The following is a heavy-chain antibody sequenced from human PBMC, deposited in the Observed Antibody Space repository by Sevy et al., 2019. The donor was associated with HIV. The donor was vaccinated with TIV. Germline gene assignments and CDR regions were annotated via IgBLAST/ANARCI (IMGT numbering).Heavy chain of an antibody. CDR2: ISYDGSNK. CDR1: GFTFRDYG. Sequence: GWSLRLSCAASGFTFRDYGMHWVRQAPGKGLEWMAVISYDGSNKYYADSVKGRFTISRDNSKNTLDLQMNSLRAEDMAVYYCAKDRRGWSRHYYYYGMDVWGQGTTVTVSS. D-gene: IGHD6-19*01. V-gene: IGHV3-30*18. CDR3: AKDRRGWSRHYYYYGMDV. J-gene: IGHJ6*02.